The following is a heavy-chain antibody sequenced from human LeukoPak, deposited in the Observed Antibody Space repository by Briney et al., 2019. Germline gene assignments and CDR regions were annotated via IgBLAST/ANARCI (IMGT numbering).Heavy chain of an antibody. Sequence: PSETLSLTCTVSGSISSYYWSWIRQPPGKGPEWIGYIYDSGSTNYNPSLKSRVTMSIDTSKNQFSLNLSSVTAADTAVYYCARHGSGWSFDYWGQGTLVTVSS. D-gene: IGHD6-19*01. CDR3: ARHGSGWSFDY. V-gene: IGHV4-59*01. J-gene: IGHJ4*02. CDR1: GSISSYY. CDR2: IYDSGST.